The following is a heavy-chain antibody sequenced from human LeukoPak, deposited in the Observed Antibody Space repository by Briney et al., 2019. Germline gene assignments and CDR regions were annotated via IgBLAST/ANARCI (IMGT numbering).Heavy chain of an antibody. CDR3: ATTDPSAAAGEGSDY. CDR2: TNAGNGNT. J-gene: IGHJ4*02. D-gene: IGHD6-13*01. Sequence: ASVKVSCKSSGENFSSYVITWVRQAPGQRLEWMGWTNAGNGNTKYSQKFQGRVTITRDTSASTAYMELSSLRSEDTAVYYCATTDPSAAAGEGSDYWGQGTLVIVSS. CDR1: GENFSSYV. V-gene: IGHV1-3*01.